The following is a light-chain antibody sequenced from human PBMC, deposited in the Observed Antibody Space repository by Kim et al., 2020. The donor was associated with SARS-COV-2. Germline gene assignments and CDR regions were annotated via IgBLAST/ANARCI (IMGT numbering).Light chain of an antibody. V-gene: IGLV3-21*04. CDR2: YDD. CDR1: SIGGKS. CDR3: QVWDSSSDQVV. Sequence: GKTASITCGGNSIGGKSVHWYQQKPGQAPVLVIYYDDSRPSGIPERFSASNFGNTAALTISRVEAGDEADYYCQVWDSSSDQVVFGGGTQLTVL. J-gene: IGLJ2*01.